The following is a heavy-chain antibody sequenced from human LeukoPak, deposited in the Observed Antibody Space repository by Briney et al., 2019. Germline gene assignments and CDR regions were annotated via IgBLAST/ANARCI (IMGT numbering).Heavy chain of an antibody. CDR2: IGDSGGST. CDR1: GFTFSSYA. D-gene: IGHD1-26*01. J-gene: IGHJ5*01. Sequence: GGSLRLSCAASGFTFSSYAMSWVRQAPGKGLEWVSVIGDSGGSTYYADSVKGRFTISRDNSKNTLYLQMNSLRAEDTAVYYCAKDGRVTPWGWFDSWSQASLVTVSS. V-gene: IGHV3-23*01. CDR3: AKDGRVTPWGWFDS.